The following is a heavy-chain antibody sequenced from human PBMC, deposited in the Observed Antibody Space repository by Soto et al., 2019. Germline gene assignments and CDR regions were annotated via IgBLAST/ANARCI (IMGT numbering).Heavy chain of an antibody. CDR2: VYYSGTT. V-gene: IGHV4-61*01. Sequence: QVQLQESGPGLLKPSETLSLTCSVSGGSVSDKTYYWSWIRQPPGKRLEWIGYVYYSGTTNYNPSLTRRVTISVDLSQNRFSLGLSSVTTADTALYSCARTTAVPNTLRSRSFFDYWGQGTLVTVSS. CDR1: GGSVSDKTYY. CDR3: ARTTAVPNTLRSRSFFDY. D-gene: IGHD4-17*01. J-gene: IGHJ4*02.